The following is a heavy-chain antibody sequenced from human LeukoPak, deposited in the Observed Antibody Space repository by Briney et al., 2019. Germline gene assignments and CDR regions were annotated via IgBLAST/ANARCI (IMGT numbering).Heavy chain of an antibody. V-gene: IGHV3-30*02. J-gene: IGHJ4*02. CDR1: GFSFSSYG. CDR3: AKVLLWFGEFSHFDY. CDR2: IRYDGSDK. Sequence: GGSLRLSCAASGFSFSSYGMHWVRQAPGKGLEWVAFIRYDGSDKYYADSVKGRFTISRDNSKNTLYLQMNSLRAEDTAVYYCAKVLLWFGEFSHFDYWGQGTLVTVSS. D-gene: IGHD3-10*01.